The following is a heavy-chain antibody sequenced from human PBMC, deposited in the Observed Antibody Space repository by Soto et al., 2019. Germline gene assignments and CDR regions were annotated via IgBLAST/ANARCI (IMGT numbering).Heavy chain of an antibody. CDR1: GFTFSSYS. J-gene: IGHJ3*02. CDR3: ARDLNSSPNSGPRVRPSNRPDAFDI. D-gene: IGHD5-12*01. V-gene: IGHV3-21*01. Sequence: NPGGSLRLSCAASGFTFSSYSMNWVRQAPGKGLEWVSSISSNSSYIYYAESVKGRFTISRDDAKNSLYLQMNSLRAEDTAVYYCARDLNSSPNSGPRVRPSNRPDAFDIWGQGTMVTVSS. CDR2: ISSNSSYI.